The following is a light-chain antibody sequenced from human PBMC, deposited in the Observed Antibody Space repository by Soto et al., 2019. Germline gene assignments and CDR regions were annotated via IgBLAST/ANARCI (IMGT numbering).Light chain of an antibody. CDR3: QQYYSTPYIT. CDR2: WAS. V-gene: IGKV4-1*01. CDR1: QSVLYSSNNKNY. Sequence: DIVMTQSPDSLAVSLGERATINCKSSQSVLYSSNNKNYLAWYQQKPGQPPKLLIYWASTRESGVPDRFSGSGSGTDFTLTISSLQAEDVAVYYCQQYYSTPYITFGPGTKVDIK. J-gene: IGKJ3*01.